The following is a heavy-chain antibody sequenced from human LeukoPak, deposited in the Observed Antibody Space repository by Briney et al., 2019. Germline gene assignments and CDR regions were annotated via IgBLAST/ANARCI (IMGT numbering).Heavy chain of an antibody. CDR3: AGHYGSGSQYYFDY. CDR1: GFTFSSYW. D-gene: IGHD3-10*01. V-gene: IGHV3-7*01. J-gene: IGHJ4*02. Sequence: PGGSLRLSCAASGFTFSSYWMSWVRQAPGKGLEWVANIKQDGSEKYYVDSVKGRFTISRDNAKNSLYLQMNSLRAEDTAVYYCAGHYGSGSQYYFDYWGQGTLVTVSS. CDR2: IKQDGSEK.